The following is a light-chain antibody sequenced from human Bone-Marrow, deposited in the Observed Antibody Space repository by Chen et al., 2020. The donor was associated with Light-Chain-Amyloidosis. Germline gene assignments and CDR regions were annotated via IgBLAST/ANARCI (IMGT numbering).Light chain of an antibody. CDR2: DGD. V-gene: IGLV2-14*03. J-gene: IGLJ1*01. Sequence: SALTQPASVSGSPGQSITISCTGTNNDVGHYNYFSWYQQHPGKAPKLIIYDGDNRPSGVSNRFSGSKSGNTASLTISGLQAGDKADYYCSSYTSTATLYVFGTGTKVTVL. CDR3: SSYTSTATLYV. CDR1: NNDVGHYNY.